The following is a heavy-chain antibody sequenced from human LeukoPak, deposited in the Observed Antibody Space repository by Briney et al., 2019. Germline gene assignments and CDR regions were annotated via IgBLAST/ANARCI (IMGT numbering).Heavy chain of an antibody. D-gene: IGHD3-22*01. Sequence: PSETLSLTCTVSRGSISGYSWSWIRQSPGGGLEWIGYIYYSGDTAYNPSLRSRVTMSVDTSKNQFSLQLRSMTTADTAVYYCARAGPDSSGYGNWFDPWGQGTLVTVSS. CDR2: IYYSGDT. V-gene: IGHV4-59*01. CDR3: ARAGPDSSGYGNWFDP. CDR1: RGSISGYS. J-gene: IGHJ5*02.